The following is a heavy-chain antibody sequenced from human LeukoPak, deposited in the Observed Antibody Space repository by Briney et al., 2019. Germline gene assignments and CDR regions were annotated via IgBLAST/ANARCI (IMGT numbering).Heavy chain of an antibody. J-gene: IGHJ5*02. D-gene: IGHD5-12*01. CDR2: ISAYNGNT. CDR3: ARGGGYSGYEVIDWFDP. Sequence: ASVKVSCKASGYTFTSYGISWVRPAPGQGLEWMGWISAYNGNTNYAQKLQGGVTMTTDTSTSTAYMELRSLRSDDTAVYYCARGGGYSGYEVIDWFDPWGQGTLVSVSS. CDR1: GYTFTSYG. V-gene: IGHV1-18*01.